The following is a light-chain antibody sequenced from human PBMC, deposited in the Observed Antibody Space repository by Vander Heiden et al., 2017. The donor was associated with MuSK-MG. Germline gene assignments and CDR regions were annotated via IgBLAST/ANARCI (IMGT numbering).Light chain of an antibody. CDR2: VDR. CDR1: NLEGVS. CDR3: QVWETNDDHVV. V-gene: IGLV3-21*02. Sequence: SFVLTQPPSVSVAPGQTASITCWGDNLEGVSVHWYQQQPAPAPVLVVHVDRHRGSGIPERISGSNSGYTATVTFSWVEGGDEADYYCQVWETNDDHVVFGGGTKLTVL. J-gene: IGLJ2*01.